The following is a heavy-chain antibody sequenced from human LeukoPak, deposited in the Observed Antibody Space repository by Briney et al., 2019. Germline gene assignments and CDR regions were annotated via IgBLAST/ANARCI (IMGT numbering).Heavy chain of an antibody. Sequence: ASVKVSCKASGYTFTSYYMHWARQAPGQGLEWMGWISAYNGNTNYAQKLQGRVTMTTDTSTSTAYMELRSLRSDGTAVYYCARDLEYYDFWSGYWYWFDPWGQGTLVTVSS. CDR1: GYTFTSYY. V-gene: IGHV1-18*04. CDR2: ISAYNGNT. D-gene: IGHD3-3*01. J-gene: IGHJ5*02. CDR3: ARDLEYYDFWSGYWYWFDP.